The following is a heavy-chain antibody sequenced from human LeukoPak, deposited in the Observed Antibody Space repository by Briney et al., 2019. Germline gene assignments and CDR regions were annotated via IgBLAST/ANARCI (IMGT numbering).Heavy chain of an antibody. D-gene: IGHD3-10*01. J-gene: IGHJ4*02. Sequence: PSETLSLTCAVYGGSFSGYYWSWIRQPPGKGLEWIGEINHSGSTNYNPSLKSRVTISVDTSKNQLSLKLSSVTAADTAVYYCARDTDYYGSGTLGYLDYWGQGTLVTVSS. CDR1: GGSFSGYY. V-gene: IGHV4-34*01. CDR2: INHSGST. CDR3: ARDTDYYGSGTLGYLDY.